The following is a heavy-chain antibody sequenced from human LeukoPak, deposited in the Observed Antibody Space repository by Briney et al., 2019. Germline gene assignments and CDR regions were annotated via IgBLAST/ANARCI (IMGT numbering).Heavy chain of an antibody. V-gene: IGHV1-18*01. J-gene: IGHJ4*02. Sequence: ASVKVSCKASGYTFTSYGISWVRQAPGQGLEWMAWISAYNGNTNYAQKLQGRVTMTTDTSTSTAYMELRSLRSDDTAVYYCARGPKRAVVPAARLFDYWGQGTLVTVSS. D-gene: IGHD2-2*01. CDR2: ISAYNGNT. CDR1: GYTFTSYG. CDR3: ARGPKRAVVPAARLFDY.